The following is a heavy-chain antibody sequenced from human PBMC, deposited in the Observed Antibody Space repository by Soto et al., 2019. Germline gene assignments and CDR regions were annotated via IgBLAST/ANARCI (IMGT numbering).Heavy chain of an antibody. V-gene: IGHV1-69*01. J-gene: IGHJ4*02. D-gene: IGHD6-13*01. CDR2: IIPIFGTA. CDR3: SKSGYSSSWYDY. CDR1: GGTFSSYA. Sequence: QVQLVQSGAEVKKPGSSVKVSCKASGGTFSSYAISWVRQAPGQGLEWMGGIIPIFGTANYAQKFQGRVTITAYESTITAYMEQSSLRTEDTAVYYCSKSGYSSSWYDYWGQGTLVTVSS.